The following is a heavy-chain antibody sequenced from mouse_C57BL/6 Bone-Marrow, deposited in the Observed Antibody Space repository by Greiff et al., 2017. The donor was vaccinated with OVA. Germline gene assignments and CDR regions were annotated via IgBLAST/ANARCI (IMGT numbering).Heavy chain of an antibody. D-gene: IGHD1-1*01. Sequence: VQLQQSGAELARPGASVKMSCKASGYTFTSYTMHWVKQRPGQGLEWIGYINPSSGYTKYNQKFKDKATLNADKSSSTAYMQLSSLTSEDSAVYYCARSPITTVVAEGFFDYWGQGTTLTVSS. CDR3: ARSPITTVVAEGFFDY. CDR2: INPSSGYT. J-gene: IGHJ2*01. V-gene: IGHV1-4*01. CDR1: GYTFTSYT.